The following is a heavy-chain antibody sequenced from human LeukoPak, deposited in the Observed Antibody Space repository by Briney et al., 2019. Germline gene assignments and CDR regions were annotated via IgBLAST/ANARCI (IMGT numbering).Heavy chain of an antibody. CDR2: ISYSGST. CDR3: ARDPADGYNHYFDY. Sequence: SETLSLTCTVSGGSISSGGYYWSWIRQPPGKGLEWIGYISYSGSTNYNPSLKTRVTISVDTSKNQFSLKLTSVTAADTAVYYCARDPADGYNHYFDYWGQGTLVTVSS. J-gene: IGHJ4*02. V-gene: IGHV4-61*08. D-gene: IGHD5-24*01. CDR1: GGSISSGGYY.